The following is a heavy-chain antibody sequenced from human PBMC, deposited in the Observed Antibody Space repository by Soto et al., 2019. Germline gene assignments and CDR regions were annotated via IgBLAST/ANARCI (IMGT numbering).Heavy chain of an antibody. J-gene: IGHJ4*02. CDR3: ARHLSDSGYDSNY. CDR1: GGFISSSNYY. V-gene: IGHV4-39*01. CDR2: VYYSGST. Sequence: QLQLQESGPGLVKPSETLSLTCSVSGGFISSSNYYWGWIRQPPGKGLEWIGSVYYSGSTYYNPSLKSRVTISADTSKNQFSLKLSSVTAADTAVYYCARHLSDSGYDSNYWGQGTLVIVSS. D-gene: IGHD5-12*01.